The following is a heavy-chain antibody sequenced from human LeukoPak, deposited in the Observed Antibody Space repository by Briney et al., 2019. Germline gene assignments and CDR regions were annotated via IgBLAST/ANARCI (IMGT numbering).Heavy chain of an antibody. V-gene: IGHV4-39*01. CDR2: LFYTGET. CDR1: DGSISISSYY. CDR3: ARTDSGRYSYFDY. Sequence: SETLSLTCIVSDGSISISSYYWGWIRQPPGKGLEWIGNLFYTGETFYNPSLNSRVTISVDTSKSQFSLRLSSVTAADTAVYYCARTDSGRYSYFDYWGQGTLVTVSS. J-gene: IGHJ4*02. D-gene: IGHD1-26*01.